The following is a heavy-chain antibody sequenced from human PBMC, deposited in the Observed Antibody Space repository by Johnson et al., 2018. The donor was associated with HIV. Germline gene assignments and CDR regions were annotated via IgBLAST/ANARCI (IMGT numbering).Heavy chain of an antibody. CDR2: INWNGGST. Sequence: EMQLVESGGGVVRPGGSLRLSCVASGFTFDDYGMSWVRQAPGKGLEWVSGINWNGGSTGYGDSVKGRFTISRDNAKNSLYLQMNSLRAEDTAVYYCVREIQSYGGNFGGAFDIWGQGTMVTVSS. D-gene: IGHD4-23*01. CDR1: GFTFDDYG. CDR3: VREIQSYGGNFGGAFDI. J-gene: IGHJ3*02. V-gene: IGHV3-20*04.